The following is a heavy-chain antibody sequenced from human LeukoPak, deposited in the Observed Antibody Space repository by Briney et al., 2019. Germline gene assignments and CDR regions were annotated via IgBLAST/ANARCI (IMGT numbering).Heavy chain of an antibody. CDR3: ARDVAIIRGVRNWFDS. V-gene: IGHV6-1*01. CDR2: TFYRSKWYY. D-gene: IGHD3-10*01. CDR1: GDSVSSNDAA. J-gene: IGHJ5*01. Sequence: SQTLSLTCGISGDSVSSNDAAWSWIRQSPSRGLEWLGRTFYRSKWYYDYAPSVRSRITINPDTSKSQFSLQLDSVTPEDTAVYYCARDVAIIRGVRNWFDSWGPGILVTVSS.